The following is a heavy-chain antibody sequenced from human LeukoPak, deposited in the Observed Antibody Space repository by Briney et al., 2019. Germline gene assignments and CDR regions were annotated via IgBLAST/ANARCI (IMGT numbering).Heavy chain of an antibody. D-gene: IGHD1-26*01. CDR2: IRDSGSST. V-gene: IGHV3-23*01. CDR3: AREKGASEGHYFDY. CDR1: GFTFSSYA. J-gene: IGHJ4*02. Sequence: GGSLRLSCAASGFTFSSYAMSWVRQAPGKGLEWVSAIRDSGSSTHYADSVKGRLTTSRDNSKNTLYLQMNSLRAEDTAVYYCAREKGASEGHYFDYWGQGTLVTVSS.